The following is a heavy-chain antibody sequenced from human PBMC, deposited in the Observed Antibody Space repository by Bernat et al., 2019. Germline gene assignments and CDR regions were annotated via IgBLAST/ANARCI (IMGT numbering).Heavy chain of an antibody. CDR3: ARQPSSGSLGY. D-gene: IGHD3-10*01. J-gene: IGHJ4*02. CDR2: IYYSGST. V-gene: IGHV4-39*01. Sequence: QVQLQESGPGLVKPSETLSLTCTVSGGSISSSSYYWGWIRQPPGKGLEWIGSIYYSGSTYYNPSLKSRVTISVDTSKNQFSLKLSSVTAADTAVYYCARQPSSGSLGYWGQGTLVTVSS. CDR1: GGSISSSSYY.